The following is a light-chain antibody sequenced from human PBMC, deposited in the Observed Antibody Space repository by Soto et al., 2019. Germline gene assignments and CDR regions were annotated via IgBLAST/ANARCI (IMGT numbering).Light chain of an antibody. CDR2: EVS. J-gene: IGLJ1*01. V-gene: IGLV2-8*01. CDR1: SSYVGGYNY. Sequence: SVLTQPPSASGSPGQSVTISCTGTSSYVGGYNYVSWYQQHPGKAPKLMIYEVSKRPSGVPDRFSGSKSGNTASLTVSGLQAEDEADYYCSSYAGSNNFVFGTGTRSPS. CDR3: SSYAGSNNFV.